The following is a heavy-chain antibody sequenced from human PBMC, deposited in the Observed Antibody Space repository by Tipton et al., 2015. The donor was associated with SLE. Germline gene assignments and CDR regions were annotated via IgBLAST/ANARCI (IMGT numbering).Heavy chain of an antibody. J-gene: IGHJ4*02. CDR3: AKHANDVGLDH. V-gene: IGHV3-30*02. CDR2: IRFDGTKM. CDR1: GFTFSSYG. Sequence: GSLRLSCAASGFTFSSYGMHWVRQAPGKGLEWLAFIRFDGTKMYYADSMKGRITISRDNSKNMLFLQMNSLRPEDTAMYFCAKHANDVGLDHWGQGMRVSVSS.